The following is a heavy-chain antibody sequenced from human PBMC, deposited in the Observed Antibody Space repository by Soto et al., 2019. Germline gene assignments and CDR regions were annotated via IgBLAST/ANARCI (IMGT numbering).Heavy chain of an antibody. D-gene: IGHD3-3*01. CDR3: ARGAYYDFWSGYWTYYYYMDV. V-gene: IGHV1-18*01. CDR1: GYTFTSYG. Sequence: QVQLVQSGAEVKKPGASVKVSCKASGYTFTSYGISWVRQAPGQGLEWMGWISAYNGNTNYAQKLQGRVTMTTDTSTSTACMELRSLRSDDTAVYYCARGAYYDFWSGYWTYYYYMDVWGKGTTVTVSS. CDR2: ISAYNGNT. J-gene: IGHJ6*03.